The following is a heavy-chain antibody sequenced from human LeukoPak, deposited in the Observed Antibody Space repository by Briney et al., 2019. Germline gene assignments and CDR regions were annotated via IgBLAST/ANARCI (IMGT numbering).Heavy chain of an antibody. J-gene: IGHJ4*02. Sequence: GGSLRLSCTTSKFNFNSYGMTWVRQGPGKGPEWVASISGNAGSTQYAASVQGRFTISRDNSKNTLYLQMNSLRAEDTAVYYCAKEWFGELLADYWGQGTLVTVSS. V-gene: IGHV3-23*01. D-gene: IGHD3-10*01. CDR3: AKEWFGELLADY. CDR2: ISGNAGST. CDR1: KFNFNSYG.